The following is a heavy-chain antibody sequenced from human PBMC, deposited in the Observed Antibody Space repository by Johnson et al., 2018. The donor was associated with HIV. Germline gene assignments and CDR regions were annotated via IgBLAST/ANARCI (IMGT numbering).Heavy chain of an antibody. Sequence: QVQLVESGGGVVQPGRSLRLSCAASGFTFSSYAMHWVRQAPGKGLEWVAVISYDGSTKYYADSVKGRFTISRDNSKNTLYLQMNSLRAEDTAMYYCTICITMIVVVTTDAFDIWGQGTMVTVSS. CDR3: TICITMIVVVTTDAFDI. CDR2: ISYDGSTK. D-gene: IGHD3-22*01. V-gene: IGHV3-30*04. CDR1: GFTFSSYA. J-gene: IGHJ3*02.